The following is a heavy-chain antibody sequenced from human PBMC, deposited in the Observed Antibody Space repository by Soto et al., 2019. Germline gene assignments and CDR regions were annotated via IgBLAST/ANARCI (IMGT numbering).Heavy chain of an antibody. CDR3: ASHETWPVLLWFGELSS. CDR2: IYYSGST. D-gene: IGHD3-10*01. CDR1: GGSISSYY. J-gene: IGHJ4*02. V-gene: IGHV4-59*08. Sequence: SETLSLTCTVSGGSISSYYWSWIRQPPGKGLEWIGYIYYSGSTNYNPSLKSRVTISVDTSKNQFSLKLSSVTAADTAVYYCASHETWPVLLWFGELSSWGQGSLVTVSS.